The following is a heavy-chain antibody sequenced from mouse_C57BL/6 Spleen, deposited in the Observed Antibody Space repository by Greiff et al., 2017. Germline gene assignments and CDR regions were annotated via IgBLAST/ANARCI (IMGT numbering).Heavy chain of an antibody. D-gene: IGHD2-3*01. J-gene: IGHJ2*01. CDR3: ARWLLRPLYLDY. V-gene: IGHV1-82*01. Sequence: QVQLQQSGPELVKPGASVKISCKASGYAFSSSWMNWVKQRPGKGLEWIGRIYPGDGDTNYNGKFKGKATLTADKSSSTAYMQLSSLTSEDSAVYFCARWLLRPLYLDYWGQGTTLTVSS. CDR2: IYPGDGDT. CDR1: GYAFSSSW.